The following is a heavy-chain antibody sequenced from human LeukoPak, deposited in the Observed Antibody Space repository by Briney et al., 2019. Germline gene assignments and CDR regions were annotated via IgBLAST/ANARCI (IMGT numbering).Heavy chain of an antibody. D-gene: IGHD6-6*01. J-gene: IGHJ4*02. Sequence: GASVKVSCKASGYSFVLYGISWVRQAPGEGPEWMGWISGSTGDTNYAQKFQGRVTMTADTSSSTAYMELRRLRSDDTAVYYCARALEYSSSSGGFDYWGQGTLVTVSS. V-gene: IGHV1-18*01. CDR1: GYSFVLYG. CDR2: ISGSTGDT. CDR3: ARALEYSSSSGGFDY.